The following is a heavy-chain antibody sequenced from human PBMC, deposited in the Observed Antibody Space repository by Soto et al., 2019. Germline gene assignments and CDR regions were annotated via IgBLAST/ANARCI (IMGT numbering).Heavy chain of an antibody. CDR1: GFTFSSYE. CDR2: ISSSGSTI. D-gene: IGHD3-3*01. CDR3: ARDPLFTIFGVVRPRGMDV. V-gene: IGHV3-48*03. J-gene: IGHJ6*02. Sequence: RGSLRLSCAASGFTFSSYEMNWVRQAPGKGLDWVSYISSSGSTIYYADSVKGRFTISRDNAKNSLYLQMNSLRAEDTAVYYCARDPLFTIFGVVRPRGMDVWGQGTTVTVSS.